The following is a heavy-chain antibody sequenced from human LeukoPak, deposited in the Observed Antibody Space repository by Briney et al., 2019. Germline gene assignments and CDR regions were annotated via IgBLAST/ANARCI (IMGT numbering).Heavy chain of an antibody. V-gene: IGHV3-74*01. D-gene: IGHD6-19*01. J-gene: IGHJ5*02. CDR3: AKVSGSGWYDGWFDP. Sequence: PGGSLRLSCAASGFTFSSYWMHWVRQAPGKGLVWVSRINSDGSSTSYADSVKGRFTTSRDNAKNTLYLQMNSLRAEDTAVYYCAKVSGSGWYDGWFDPWGQGTLVTVSS. CDR1: GFTFSSYW. CDR2: INSDGSST.